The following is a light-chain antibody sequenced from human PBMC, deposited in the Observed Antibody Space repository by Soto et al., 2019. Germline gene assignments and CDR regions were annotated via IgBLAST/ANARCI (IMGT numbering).Light chain of an antibody. CDR3: QHYNNWPALYT. CDR1: QSVSSN. Sequence: EIVMTQSPATLSVSPGERATLSCRASQSVSSNLAWYQQKPGQAPRLLIYGASTRATGIPARFSGSGSGTEFTLTISSLQSVDFAVYYCQHYNNWPALYTFGQGTKLEIK. CDR2: GAS. J-gene: IGKJ2*01. V-gene: IGKV3-15*01.